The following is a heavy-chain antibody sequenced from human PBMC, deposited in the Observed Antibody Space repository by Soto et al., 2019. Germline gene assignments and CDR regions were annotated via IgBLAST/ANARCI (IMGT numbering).Heavy chain of an antibody. CDR3: AKTKGAPSWYFYYGMDV. V-gene: IGHV3-23*01. J-gene: IGHJ6*02. CDR1: GFTFSSDA. Sequence: PGGSLRLSCAASGFTFSSDAMSWVRQAPGKGLEWVSAISGSGGSTYYADSVKGRFTISRDNSKNTLYLQMNSLRAEDTAVYYCAKTKGAPSWYFYYGMDVWGQGTTVTVSS. D-gene: IGHD2-2*01. CDR2: ISGSGGST.